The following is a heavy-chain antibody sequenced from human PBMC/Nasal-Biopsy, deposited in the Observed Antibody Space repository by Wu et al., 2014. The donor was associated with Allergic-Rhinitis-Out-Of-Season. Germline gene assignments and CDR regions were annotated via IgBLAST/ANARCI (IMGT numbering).Heavy chain of an antibody. CDR2: IIPSSGHT. D-gene: IGHD3-3*01. CDR3: ARGAREGRITVFALYYFDF. CDR1: GYDLSNYV. V-gene: IGHV1-18*04. Sequence: VKVSCKASGYDLSNYVISWVRQAPGQGLEWMGWIIPSSGHTNYGQEFQGRVTMTTDTSTTTAYMELRRLRSDDTAMYYCARGAREGRITVFALYYFDFWGEGTLISVSS. J-gene: IGHJ4*02.